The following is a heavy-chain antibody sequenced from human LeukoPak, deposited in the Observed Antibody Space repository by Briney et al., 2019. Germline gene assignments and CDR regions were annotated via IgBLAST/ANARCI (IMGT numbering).Heavy chain of an antibody. Sequence: ASVKVSFKATGYTFTSYYMHGVRQAPGQGREGMGIINPSGGSTSYEQKFQGRVTMTRDPSTSTVYMELSSLRSEDTAVYYCAREDYDSSGYYYYFDYWGQGTLVTVSS. D-gene: IGHD3-22*01. CDR1: GYTFTSYY. V-gene: IGHV1-46*01. CDR2: INPSGGST. CDR3: AREDYDSSGYYYYFDY. J-gene: IGHJ4*02.